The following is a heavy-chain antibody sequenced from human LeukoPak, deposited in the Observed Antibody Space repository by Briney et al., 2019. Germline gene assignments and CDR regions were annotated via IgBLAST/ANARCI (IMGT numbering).Heavy chain of an antibody. V-gene: IGHV4-4*07. J-gene: IGHJ4*02. CDR2: YTSGST. CDR3: ASSSGIYYHFDY. Sequence: SETLSLTCTVSGGSISGYYWSWIRQPAGKGLEWIGRYTSGSTNYNPSLKSRVTMSVDTSKNQFSLKLTSVTAADTAVYYCASSSGIYYHFDYWGQGTLVTVSS. D-gene: IGHD1-26*01. CDR1: GGSISGYY.